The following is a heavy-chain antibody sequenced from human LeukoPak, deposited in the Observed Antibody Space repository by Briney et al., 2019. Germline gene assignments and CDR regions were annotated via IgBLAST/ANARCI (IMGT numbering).Heavy chain of an antibody. CDR3: ARGVSLDY. D-gene: IGHD5/OR15-5a*01. V-gene: IGHV3-48*03. CDR1: GFTFSTFD. CDR2: ISGGGNIM. J-gene: IGHJ4*02. Sequence: GGSLRLSCAASGFTFSTFDMNWVRQAPGKGRGWVSYISGGGNIMFYADSVKGRFIISRDNAKNSLYLQMNSLRAEDAAVYYCARGVSLDYWGRGTLVTVS.